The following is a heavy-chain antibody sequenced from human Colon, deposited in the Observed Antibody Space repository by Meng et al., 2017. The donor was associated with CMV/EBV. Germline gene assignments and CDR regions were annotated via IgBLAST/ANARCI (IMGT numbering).Heavy chain of an antibody. J-gene: IGHJ6*02. Sequence: GGSLRLSCAASGFTFANAWMSWVRQAPGKGLEWVGRIKSKTDGGTTDYAAPVKGRFTISRDDSKNTLYLVMNSLKTEDTAVYYCTTVNSMVRGVIISYYYYGMDVWGQGTTVTVS. CDR1: GFTFANAW. V-gene: IGHV3-15*01. D-gene: IGHD3-10*01. CDR2: IKSKTDGGTT. CDR3: TTVNSMVRGVIISYYYYGMDV.